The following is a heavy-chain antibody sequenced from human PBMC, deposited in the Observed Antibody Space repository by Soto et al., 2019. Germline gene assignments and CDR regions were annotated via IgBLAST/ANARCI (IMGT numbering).Heavy chain of an antibody. CDR3: ARVFKDSSSSGRGGYYYYGMDV. D-gene: IGHD6-6*01. J-gene: IGHJ6*02. CDR2: INPNSGGT. CDR1: GYTFTGYY. Sequence: QVQLVQSGAEVKKPGASVKVSCKASGYTFTGYYMHWVRQAPGQGLEWMGWINPNSGGTNYAQKFQGWVTMTRDTSISTAYMELSRLRSDDTAVYYCARVFKDSSSSGRGGYYYYGMDVWGQGTTVTVSS. V-gene: IGHV1-2*04.